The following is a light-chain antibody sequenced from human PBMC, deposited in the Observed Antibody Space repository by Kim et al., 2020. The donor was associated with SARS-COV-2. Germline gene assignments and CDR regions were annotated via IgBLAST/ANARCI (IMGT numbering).Light chain of an antibody. V-gene: IGKV3-20*01. J-gene: IGKJ1*01. CDR1: HGVSSSY. CDR3: QQYGSSPWT. Sequence: APGESATLSCRASHGVSSSYLAWYQQTPGQAPRLLIYGASSRATGIPDRFSGSGSGTDFTLTISRLEPEDFAVYYCQQYGSSPWTFGQGTKVDIK. CDR2: GAS.